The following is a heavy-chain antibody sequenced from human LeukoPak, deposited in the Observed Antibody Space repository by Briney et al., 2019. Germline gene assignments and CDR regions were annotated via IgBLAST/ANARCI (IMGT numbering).Heavy chain of an antibody. CDR1: GGSFSGYY. CDR2: INHSGST. Sequence: SETLSLTCAVYGGSFSGYYWSWIRQPPGKGLEWIGEINHSGSTNYNPSLKSRVTISVDTSKNQFSLKLSSVTAADTAVYYCAIMVRRVNSIVWFDPWGQGTLVTVSS. V-gene: IGHV4-34*01. D-gene: IGHD3-10*01. CDR3: AIMVRRVNSIVWFDP. J-gene: IGHJ5*02.